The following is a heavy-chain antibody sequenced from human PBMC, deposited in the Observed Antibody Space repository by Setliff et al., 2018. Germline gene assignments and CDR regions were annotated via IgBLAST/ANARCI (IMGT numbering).Heavy chain of an antibody. CDR2: IYYGGSA. CDR1: GGSISSSNYY. D-gene: IGHD2-15*01. Sequence: PSETLSLTCTVSGGSISSSNYYWGWIRQPPGKGLEWIGNIYYGGSAYYNPSLKSRVTISVDTSKNQFSLKLSSVTAADTAMYYCARILGYCSGGSCYVPYRGQGTLVTVS. J-gene: IGHJ4*02. V-gene: IGHV4-39*07. CDR3: ARILGYCSGGSCYVPY.